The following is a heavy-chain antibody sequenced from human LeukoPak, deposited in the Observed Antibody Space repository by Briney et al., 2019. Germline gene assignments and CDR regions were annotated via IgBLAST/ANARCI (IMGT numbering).Heavy chain of an antibody. J-gene: IGHJ5*02. D-gene: IGHD1-26*01. CDR3: ARHSSGSSWLDP. Sequence: GESLKISCKGSGYSFTNYWITWVRQTSGRGLEWMGTIDASDSYTNYSPSFQGHVTISVDKSISTAYLQWSSLKASDTAMYYCARHSSGSSWLDPWGQGTPVTASS. CDR2: IDASDSYT. CDR1: GYSFTNYW. V-gene: IGHV5-10-1*01.